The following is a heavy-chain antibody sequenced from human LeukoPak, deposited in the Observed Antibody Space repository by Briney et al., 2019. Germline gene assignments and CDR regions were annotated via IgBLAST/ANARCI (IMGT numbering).Heavy chain of an antibody. CDR1: GGSISSGHNY. V-gene: IGHV4-61*02. J-gene: IGHJ6*02. CDR2: IYTSGST. CDR3: ARDEGYHYYAMDV. Sequence: SQTLSLTCTVSGGSISSGHNYWSWIRQPAGKGLEWIGRIYTSGSTDYNPSLKSRVTISVDASKNQFSLKLSSVTAADTAVYNCARDEGYHYYAMDVWGQGTTVTVSS.